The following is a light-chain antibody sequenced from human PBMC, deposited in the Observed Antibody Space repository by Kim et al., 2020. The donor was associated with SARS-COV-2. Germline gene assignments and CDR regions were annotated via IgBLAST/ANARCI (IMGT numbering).Light chain of an antibody. CDR1: QSIGTR. J-gene: IGKJ2*01. CDR3: QHYNIYSYT. Sequence: SASVGDRVTITCRASQSIGTRLAWYQHKPGRAPKLLIYEASTLESVVPSRFSGSGSGTAFILTINRLQPDDFAVYYCQHYNIYSYTFGQGTKLEI. V-gene: IGKV1-5*03. CDR2: EAS.